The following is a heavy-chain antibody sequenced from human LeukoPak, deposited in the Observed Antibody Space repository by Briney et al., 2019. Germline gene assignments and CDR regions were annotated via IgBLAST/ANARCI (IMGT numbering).Heavy chain of an antibody. J-gene: IGHJ4*02. CDR1: GGSISDDGYY. V-gene: IGHV4-31*03. D-gene: IGHD4-17*01. CDR3: ARGGATVTDY. CDR2: IYHGGTT. Sequence: PSETLSLTCTVSGGSISDDGYYWSWIRQLPGKGLEWIGHIYHGGTTEYNPSLESRITISVATSKTQFSLKLNSVTAADTAVYYCARGGATVTDYWGQGNLVTVSS.